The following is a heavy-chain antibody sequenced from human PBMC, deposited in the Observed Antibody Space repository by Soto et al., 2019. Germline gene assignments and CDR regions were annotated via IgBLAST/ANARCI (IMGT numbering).Heavy chain of an antibody. CDR1: GFTFSNYW. V-gene: IGHV3-74*01. Sequence: EVQLMESGGGLVQPGGSLGLSCTASGFTFSNYWMYWVRQAPGKGLVWVSRISGDGSSSNNEDSVKGRFTISTDNAKNTLYLQMTSLRAEDTAVYYCVRGSNGWSGIDYWGQGIMVTVS. J-gene: IGHJ4*02. CDR2: ISGDGSSS. CDR3: VRGSNGWSGIDY. D-gene: IGHD6-19*01.